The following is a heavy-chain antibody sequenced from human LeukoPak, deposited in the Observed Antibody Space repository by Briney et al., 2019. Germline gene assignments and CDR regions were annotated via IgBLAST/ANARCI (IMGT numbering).Heavy chain of an antibody. CDR3: ARGNIEAAVLWS. Sequence: GGSLRLSCAASRFTFSSYSMNWVRQAPGKGLEWVSSISSSSSYIYYADSVKGRFTISRDNAKNSLYLQMNSLRAEDTALYYCARGNIEAAVLWSWGQGALVTVSS. J-gene: IGHJ5*02. CDR2: ISSSSSYI. D-gene: IGHD6-13*01. V-gene: IGHV3-21*04. CDR1: RFTFSSYS.